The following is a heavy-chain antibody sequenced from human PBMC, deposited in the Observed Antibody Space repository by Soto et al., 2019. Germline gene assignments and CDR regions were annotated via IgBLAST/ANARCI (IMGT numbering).Heavy chain of an antibody. J-gene: IGHJ4*02. Sequence: EVQRLESGGALVQPGGALRLSCAASGFTFTSYAMSWVRHAPGKGLEWVSAISGSGDKTYYADSVKGRFTISRDNSKNTVYLQMNSLRAEDTAVYYCAKDIWASPDYEPFDCWGQGTLVTVSS. CDR3: AKDIWASPDYEPFDC. D-gene: IGHD4-17*01. CDR2: ISGSGDKT. CDR1: GFTFTSYA. V-gene: IGHV3-23*01.